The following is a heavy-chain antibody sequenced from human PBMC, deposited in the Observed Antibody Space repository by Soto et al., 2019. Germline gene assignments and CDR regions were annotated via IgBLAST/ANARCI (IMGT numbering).Heavy chain of an antibody. CDR2: ISGSGGST. CDR1: GFTFSSYA. CDR3: AKGKSVVVVAATRHFDY. Sequence: GGSLRLSCAASGFTFSSYAMSWVRQAPGEGLEWVSAISGSGGSTYYADSVKGRFTISRDNSKNTLYLQMNSLRAEDTAVYYCAKGKSVVVVAATRHFDYWGQGTLVTVSS. D-gene: IGHD2-15*01. J-gene: IGHJ4*02. V-gene: IGHV3-23*01.